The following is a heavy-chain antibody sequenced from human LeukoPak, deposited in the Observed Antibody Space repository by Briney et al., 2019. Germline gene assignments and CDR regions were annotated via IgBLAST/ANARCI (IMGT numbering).Heavy chain of an antibody. CDR2: ISTSGST. CDR1: GDSISSYY. Sequence: SETLSLTCTVSGDSISSYYWSWIRQPAGKGLEWIGRISTSGSTNYNPSLKSRVTMSVDTSKNQFSLKLSSVTAADAAVYYCARAWQWLPLDYWGQRTLVTVSS. J-gene: IGHJ4*02. D-gene: IGHD6-19*01. V-gene: IGHV4-4*07. CDR3: ARAWQWLPLDY.